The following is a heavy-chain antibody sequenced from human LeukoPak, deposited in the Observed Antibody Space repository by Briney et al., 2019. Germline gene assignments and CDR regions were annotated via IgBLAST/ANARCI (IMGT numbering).Heavy chain of an antibody. J-gene: IGHJ4*02. CDR1: GFTFSSYS. Sequence: GGSLRLSCAASGFTFSSYSMNWVRQAPGKGLERVSYISSSSSTIYYADSVKGRFTISRDNAKTSPYLQMNSLRAEDTAVYYCARRIAAAGACFDYWGQGTLVTVSS. D-gene: IGHD6-13*01. CDR3: ARRIAAAGACFDY. CDR2: ISSSSSTI. V-gene: IGHV3-48*01.